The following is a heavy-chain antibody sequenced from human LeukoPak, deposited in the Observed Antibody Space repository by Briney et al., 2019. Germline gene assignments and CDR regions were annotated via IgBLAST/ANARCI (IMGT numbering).Heavy chain of an antibody. CDR3: AKGVQWAVPGSCLDS. V-gene: IGHV3-23*01. Sequence: GASLRLSCAASRFTFTSYTMSWVRQAPGKGLEWVSAISGSGGTTYYADSVKGRFRISRDNSKNTLYLQMNGLRVDDTAVYYCAKGVQWAVPGSCLDSWGLGTLVTVSS. J-gene: IGHJ4*02. CDR1: RFTFTSYT. CDR2: ISGSGGTT. D-gene: IGHD6-19*01.